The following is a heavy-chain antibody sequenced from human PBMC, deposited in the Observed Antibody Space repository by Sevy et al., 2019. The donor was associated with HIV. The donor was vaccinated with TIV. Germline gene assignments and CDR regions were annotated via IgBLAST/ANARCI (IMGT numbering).Heavy chain of an antibody. D-gene: IGHD3-3*01. J-gene: IGHJ4*02. CDR1: GYSISRGYH. CDR2: IDQSGNA. CDR3: ARHGIFGVTYSFDY. Sequence: SETLSLTCAVSGYSISRGYHWGWIRQPPGKGLEWIGSIDQSGNAYYNPSLRGRVTISVDTSKNQFSLNLRSVTAADTASYFCARHGIFGVTYSFDYWGQGALVTVSS. V-gene: IGHV4-38-2*01.